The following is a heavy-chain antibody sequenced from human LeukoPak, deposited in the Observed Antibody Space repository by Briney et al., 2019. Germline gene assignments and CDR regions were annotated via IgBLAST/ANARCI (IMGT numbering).Heavy chain of an antibody. J-gene: IGHJ4*02. D-gene: IGHD6-19*01. CDR1: GGSISSYY. CDR3: AGIAVAGTGSGLNFDY. Sequence: SETLSLTCTVSGGSISSYYWSWIRQPPGKGLERIGYIYYSGSTNYNPSPKSRVTISVDTSKNQFSLKLSSVTAADTAVYYCAGIAVAGTGSGLNFDYWGQGTLVTVSS. CDR2: IYYSGST. V-gene: IGHV4-59*01.